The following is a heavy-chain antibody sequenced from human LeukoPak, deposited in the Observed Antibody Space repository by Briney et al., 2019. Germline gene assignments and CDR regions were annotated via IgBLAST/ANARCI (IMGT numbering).Heavy chain of an antibody. Sequence: PGGSLRLSCAASGFTFSSYGMHWIRQSPGKGLEWIGSFSHRGGSYHNPSLKSRVTISVDTSKNQFSLKLLSVTAADTAVYYCARAQDFSDSSGPNYLDFWGQGILVTVSS. J-gene: IGHJ4*02. CDR2: FSHRGGS. CDR3: ARAQDFSDSSGPNYLDF. V-gene: IGHV4-38-2*01. CDR1: GFTFSSYG. D-gene: IGHD3-22*01.